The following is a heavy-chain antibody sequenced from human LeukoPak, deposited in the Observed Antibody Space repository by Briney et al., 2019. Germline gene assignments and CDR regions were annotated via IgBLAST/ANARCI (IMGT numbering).Heavy chain of an antibody. D-gene: IGHD2-15*01. CDR3: ATRSTGVAATFDC. Sequence: SETLSLTCSVSGGSISSYYWSWIRQPPGKGLEWIGYISYSGNTNYNPSLKSRVTISVDTSKNQFSLKLSSGTAADTAVYYCATRSTGVAATFDCWGQGALVTVSS. V-gene: IGHV4-59*01. CDR2: ISYSGNT. CDR1: GGSISSYY. J-gene: IGHJ4*02.